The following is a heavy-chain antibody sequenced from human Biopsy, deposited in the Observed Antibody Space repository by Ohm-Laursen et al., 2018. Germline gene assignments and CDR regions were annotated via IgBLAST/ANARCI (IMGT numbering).Heavy chain of an antibody. CDR1: GFSFSDYH. J-gene: IGHJ6*02. CDR2: ISGGGTI. V-gene: IGHV3-11*01. CDR3: ARDTRWSPYSMDV. D-gene: IGHD4-23*01. Sequence: SLRLSCAASGFSFSDYHMRWIRQAPGRGLEWVPYISGGGTIYYGDSMKGRVTISRDNAKNSLYLQMHSLRAEDTAVYYCARDTRWSPYSMDVWGQGTTVTVSS.